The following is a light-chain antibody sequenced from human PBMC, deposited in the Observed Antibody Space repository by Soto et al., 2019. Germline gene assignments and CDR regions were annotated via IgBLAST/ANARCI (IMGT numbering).Light chain of an antibody. V-gene: IGLV2-14*03. CDR3: SSYTSRISYV. CDR2: DVS. Sequence: QSALTQPASVSGSPGQSITISCTGTSSDVGGYKYVSWYQQHPGKAPKLMIDDVSNRPSGVSNRFSGSKSGNTASLTISGLQAEDEADYYCSSYTSRISYVFGTGTKVTVL. J-gene: IGLJ1*01. CDR1: SSDVGGYKY.